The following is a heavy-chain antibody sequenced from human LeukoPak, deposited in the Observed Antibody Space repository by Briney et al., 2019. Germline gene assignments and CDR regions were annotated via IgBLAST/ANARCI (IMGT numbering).Heavy chain of an antibody. CDR2: INHSGST. Sequence: SETLSLTCAVYGGSFSGYYWSWIRQPPGKGLEWIGEINHSGSTNYNPSLKSRVTISVDTSKNQFSLKLSSVTAADTAVYYCARGRVLGYRSGGSCYFDYWGQGTLVTVSS. CDR3: ARGRVLGYRSGGSCYFDY. D-gene: IGHD2-15*01. V-gene: IGHV4-34*01. CDR1: GGSFSGYY. J-gene: IGHJ4*02.